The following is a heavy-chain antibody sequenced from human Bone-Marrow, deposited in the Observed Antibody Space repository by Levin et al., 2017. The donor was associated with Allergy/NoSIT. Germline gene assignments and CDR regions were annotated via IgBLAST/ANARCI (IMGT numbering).Heavy chain of an antibody. J-gene: IGHJ3*02. CDR3: TRGPYKISRRAFDI. Sequence: SEPLSLTCAVYGGSFSGYYWSWIRQPPGKGLEWIGEINHSGSTNYNPSLKSRVTISVDTTKNQFTLNLSSVTAADTAGYYCTRGPYKISRRAFDIWGQGTMVTVSS. D-gene: IGHD1-1*01. V-gene: IGHV4-34*01. CDR2: INHSGST. CDR1: GGSFSGYY.